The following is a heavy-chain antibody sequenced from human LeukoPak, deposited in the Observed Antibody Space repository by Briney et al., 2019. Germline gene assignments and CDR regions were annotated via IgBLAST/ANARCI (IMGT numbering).Heavy chain of an antibody. V-gene: IGHV4-59*01. J-gene: IGHJ4*02. CDR3: ARDYYYDSSGYYSY. D-gene: IGHD3-22*01. CDR1: GGSISSYY. CDR2: IYYSGST. Sequence: SETLSLTCTVSGGSISSYYWSWIRQPPGKGLEWIGYIYYSGSTNYNPSLKSRVTISADTSKNQFSLKLSSVTAADTAVYYCARDYYYDSSGYYSYWGQGTLVTVSS.